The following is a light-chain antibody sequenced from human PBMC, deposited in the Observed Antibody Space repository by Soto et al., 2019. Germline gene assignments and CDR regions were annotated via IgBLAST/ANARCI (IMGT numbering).Light chain of an antibody. CDR1: QNVNSN. CDR3: QQYNTLNT. Sequence: EIVMTQSPATLSVSPGQRATLSCRASQNVNSNLAWYQQKPGHAPSLLMYNVSTRATGFPARFSGSGSGTDFTLTISSLQSEDSAIYYCQQYNTLNTFGQGTKLEIK. J-gene: IGKJ2*01. CDR2: NVS. V-gene: IGKV3-15*01.